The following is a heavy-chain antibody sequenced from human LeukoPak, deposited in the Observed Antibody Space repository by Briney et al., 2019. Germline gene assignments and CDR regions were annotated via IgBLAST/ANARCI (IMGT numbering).Heavy chain of an antibody. V-gene: IGHV1-69*06. CDR1: GGTFSSYA. J-gene: IGHJ3*02. Sequence: GASVKVSCKASGGTFSSYAISWVRQAPGQGLEWMGGIIPIFGTANYAQKFQGRVTITADKSTSTAYMELSSLRSEDTAVYYCARVPNSLLWAFDIWGQGTMVTVSS. CDR2: IIPIFGTA. D-gene: IGHD3-10*01. CDR3: ARVPNSLLWAFDI.